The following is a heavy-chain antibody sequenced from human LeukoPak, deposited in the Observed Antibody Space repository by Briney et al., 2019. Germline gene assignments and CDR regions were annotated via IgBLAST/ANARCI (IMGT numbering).Heavy chain of an antibody. Sequence: PGGSLRLSCAASGFTFSSYSMNWVRQAPGKGLEWVSSISSSSSYIYYADSVKGRFTISRDNAKNSLYLQMNSLRAEDTAVYYCARPGIAVHDMWFDPWGQGTLVTVSS. CDR1: GFTFSSYS. V-gene: IGHV3-21*01. J-gene: IGHJ5*02. D-gene: IGHD6-19*01. CDR3: ARPGIAVHDMWFDP. CDR2: ISSSSSYI.